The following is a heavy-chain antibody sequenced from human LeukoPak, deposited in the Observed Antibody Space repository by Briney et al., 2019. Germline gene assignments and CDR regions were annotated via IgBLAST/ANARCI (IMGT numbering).Heavy chain of an antibody. CDR3: AKGASSGYWAAAFDI. V-gene: IGHV3-9*01. D-gene: IGHD3-22*01. CDR1: GFTFVDYA. J-gene: IGHJ3*02. CDR2: ISWNSGSI. Sequence: GGSLRLSCAASGFTFVDYARHWVRQAPGKGLEWVSGISWNSGSIGYADSVKGRFTISRDNAKNSLYLQMNSLRAEDTALYYCAKGASSGYWAAAFDIWGQGTMVTVSS.